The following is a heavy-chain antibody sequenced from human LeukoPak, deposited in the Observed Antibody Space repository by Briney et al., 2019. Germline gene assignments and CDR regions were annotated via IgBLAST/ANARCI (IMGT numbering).Heavy chain of an antibody. V-gene: IGHV1-18*01. J-gene: IGHJ4*02. CDR2: ISAYNGNT. D-gene: IGHD4-17*01. Sequence: GASVKISCKASGYTFTSYGISWVRQAPGQGLEWMGWISAYNGNTNYAQKLQGRVTMTTDTSTSTAYMELRSLRSDDTAVYYCAITTVTTYFDYWGQGTLVTVSS. CDR3: AITTVTTYFDY. CDR1: GYTFTSYG.